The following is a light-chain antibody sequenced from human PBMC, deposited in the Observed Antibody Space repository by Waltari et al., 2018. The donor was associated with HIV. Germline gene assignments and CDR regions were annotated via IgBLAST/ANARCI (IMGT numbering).Light chain of an antibody. J-gene: IGKJ3*01. CDR3: QHYESLPYV. CDR2: DAS. CDR1: QDITNA. Sequence: DIQMTQSPSSLSASVGDRVTITCQASQDITNALNWYQQKPGKAPELLIYDASNLETGVPSRFSGSGSGTDFTFTISSLQPEDIATYYCQHYESLPYVFGPGTKVDLK. V-gene: IGKV1-33*01.